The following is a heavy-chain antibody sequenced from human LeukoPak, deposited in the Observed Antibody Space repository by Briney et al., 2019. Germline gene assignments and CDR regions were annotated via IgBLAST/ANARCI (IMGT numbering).Heavy chain of an antibody. D-gene: IGHD2-2*01. CDR2: INSDGSST. Sequence: HTGRSLRLSCAASGFTFSSYWMHWVRQAPGKGLVWVSRINSDGSSTNYADSVKGRFTISRDNAKNTLSLQMNSLRAEDTAVYYCARHCSSTSCQGYWGQGTLVTVSS. CDR1: GFTFSSYW. J-gene: IGHJ4*02. V-gene: IGHV3-74*01. CDR3: ARHCSSTSCQGY.